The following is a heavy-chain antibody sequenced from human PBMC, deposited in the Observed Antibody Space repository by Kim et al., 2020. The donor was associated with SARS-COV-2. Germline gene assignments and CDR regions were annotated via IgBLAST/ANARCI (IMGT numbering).Heavy chain of an antibody. V-gene: IGHV3-53*01. J-gene: IGHJ4*02. CDR2: YSTSSI. Sequence: YSTSSIGYTDSVKGRFTISRDHSKNTVYLQMNSLRAEDTGVYYCTRGQGSAWGQGTLVTVSS. CDR3: TRGQGSA.